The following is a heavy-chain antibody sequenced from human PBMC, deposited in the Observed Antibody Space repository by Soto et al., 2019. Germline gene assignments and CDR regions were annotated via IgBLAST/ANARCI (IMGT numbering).Heavy chain of an antibody. J-gene: IGHJ4*02. CDR2: INHSGST. CDR1: GGCFRGQE. Sequence: ASESLALACAVYGGCFRGQEGGWIRQPPGKGLEWIGEINHSGSTNYNPSLKSRVTISVDTSKNQFSLKLSSVTAADTAVYYCASRPSYSSSRIFDYWGQGTLVTVSS. V-gene: IGHV4-34*01. D-gene: IGHD6-6*01. CDR3: ASRPSYSSSRIFDY.